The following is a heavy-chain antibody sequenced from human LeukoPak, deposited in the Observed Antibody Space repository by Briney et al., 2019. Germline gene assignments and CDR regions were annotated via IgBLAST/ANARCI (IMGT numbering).Heavy chain of an antibody. CDR3: VRDALPHCASSSCYQFDY. V-gene: IGHV3-43*01. J-gene: IGHJ4*02. D-gene: IGHD2-2*01. Sequence: GGSLRLSCVASGFNFDEHTIHWVRQRPGKGLEWVSLITWEGFASYSDSVKGRFTVSRDRNENSVFLQMNSLKPEDNAVYFCVRDALPHCASSSCYQFDYWGQGTLVTVSS. CDR1: GFNFDEHT. CDR2: ITWEGFA.